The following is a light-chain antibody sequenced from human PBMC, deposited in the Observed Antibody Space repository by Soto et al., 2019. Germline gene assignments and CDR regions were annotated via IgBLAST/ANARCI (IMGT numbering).Light chain of an antibody. CDR2: GAS. V-gene: IGKV3-15*01. Sequence: EIVMTQSPATLSVSPGERATLSCRASQSVYTTLAWYQQKPGQAPRLLIYGASTRATGIPARFSGTGSATEFTLPISSLQSEDSAVYYCQQYNKWPLTFGGGTKVEI. J-gene: IGKJ4*01. CDR1: QSVYTT. CDR3: QQYNKWPLT.